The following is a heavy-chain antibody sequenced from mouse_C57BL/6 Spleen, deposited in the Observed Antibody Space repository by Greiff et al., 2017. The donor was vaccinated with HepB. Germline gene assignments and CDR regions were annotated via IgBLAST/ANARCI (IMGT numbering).Heavy chain of an antibody. CDR3: ARGGYYGPRGAMDY. Sequence: EVMLVESGGGLVKPGGSLKLSCAASGFTFSSYTMSWVRQTPEKRLEWVATISGGGGNTYYPDSVKGRFTISRDNAKNTLYLQMSRLRSEDTALYYCARGGYYGPRGAMDYWGQGTSVTVSS. J-gene: IGHJ4*01. CDR1: GFTFSSYT. V-gene: IGHV5-9*01. D-gene: IGHD2-1*01. CDR2: ISGGGGNT.